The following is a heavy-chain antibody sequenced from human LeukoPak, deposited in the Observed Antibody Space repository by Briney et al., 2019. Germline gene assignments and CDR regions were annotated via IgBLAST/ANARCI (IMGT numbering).Heavy chain of an antibody. CDR3: ARDRYDFWSGYFAVYAQNMYYFDY. Sequence: PGDSLRLSCAASGFTFTKYWMTWVRQAPGKGLEWVGNIKQDGSDKNYMDSVKGRFTISRDNAKNSLYLQMNSLRAEDTAVYYCARDRYDFWSGYFAVYAQNMYYFDYWGQGTLVTVSS. D-gene: IGHD3-3*01. CDR2: IKQDGSDK. J-gene: IGHJ4*02. CDR1: GFTFTKYW. V-gene: IGHV3-7*01.